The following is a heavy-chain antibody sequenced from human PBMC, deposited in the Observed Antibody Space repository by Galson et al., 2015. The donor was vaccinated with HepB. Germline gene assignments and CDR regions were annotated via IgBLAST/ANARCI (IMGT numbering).Heavy chain of an antibody. CDR1: GYTLTELS. V-gene: IGHV1-24*01. J-gene: IGHJ3*02. Sequence: SVKVSCKVSGYTLTELSMHWVRQAPGKGLEWMGGFDPEDGETIYAQKFQGRVTMTEDTSTDTAYMELSSLRSEDTAVYYCATGGAKSGDAFDIWGQGTMVTVSS. D-gene: IGHD1-26*01. CDR3: ATGGAKSGDAFDI. CDR2: FDPEDGET.